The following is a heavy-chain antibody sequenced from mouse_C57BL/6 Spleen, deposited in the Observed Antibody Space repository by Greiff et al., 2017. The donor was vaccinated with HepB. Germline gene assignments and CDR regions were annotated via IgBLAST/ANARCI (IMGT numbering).Heavy chain of an antibody. CDR2: ISDGGSYT. D-gene: IGHD1-1*01. J-gene: IGHJ2*01. CDR1: GFTFSSYA. CDR3: ARGIYYGSSPLDY. Sequence: EVQVVESGGGLVKPGGSLKLSCAASGFTFSSYAMSWVRQTPEKRLEWVATISDGGSYTYYPDNVKGRFTISRDNAKNNLYLQMSHLKSEDTAMYYCARGIYYGSSPLDYWGQGTTRTVSS. V-gene: IGHV5-4*01.